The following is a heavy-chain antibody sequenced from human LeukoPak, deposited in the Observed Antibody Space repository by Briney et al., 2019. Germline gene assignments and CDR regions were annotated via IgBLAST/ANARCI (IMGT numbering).Heavy chain of an antibody. CDR1: GFTFSSYG. CDR3: AKTRGADSSGYLDY. CDR2: ISYDGSNK. D-gene: IGHD3-22*01. J-gene: IGHJ4*02. Sequence: PGGSLRLSCAASGFTFSSYGMHWVRQAPGKGLEWVAVISYDGSNKYYADSVKGRFTISRDNSKNTLYLQMNSLRAEDTAVYYCAKTRGADSSGYLDYWGQGTLVTVSS. V-gene: IGHV3-30*18.